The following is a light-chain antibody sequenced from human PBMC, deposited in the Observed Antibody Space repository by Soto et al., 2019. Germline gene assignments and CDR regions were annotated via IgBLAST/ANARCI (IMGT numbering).Light chain of an antibody. CDR1: QSISSY. J-gene: IGKJ1*01. CDR2: DAS. Sequence: EIVLTQSPATLSLSPGERATLSCRASQSISSYLAWYQQKPGQPPRLLIFDASNRATGIPARFSGSGSGTDFTLTISSLEPEDFAVYYCQQRGNWPPWTFGQGTKVDIK. V-gene: IGKV3-11*01. CDR3: QQRGNWPPWT.